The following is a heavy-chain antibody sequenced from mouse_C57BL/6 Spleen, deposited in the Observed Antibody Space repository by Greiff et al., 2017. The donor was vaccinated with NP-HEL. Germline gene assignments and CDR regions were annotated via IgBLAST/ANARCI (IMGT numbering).Heavy chain of an antibody. J-gene: IGHJ2*01. CDR3: ARSRGLRLRRGYFDY. CDR1: GFNIKDYY. D-gene: IGHD3-2*02. CDR2: IDPEDGET. V-gene: IGHV14-2*01. Sequence: EVQLQQSGAELVKPGASVKLSCTASGFNIKDYYMHWVKQRTEQGLEWIGRIDPEDGETQYAPKFQGKATITADTSSNTAYLQLSSLASEDTAVYYCARSRGLRLRRGYFDYWGQGTTLTVSS.